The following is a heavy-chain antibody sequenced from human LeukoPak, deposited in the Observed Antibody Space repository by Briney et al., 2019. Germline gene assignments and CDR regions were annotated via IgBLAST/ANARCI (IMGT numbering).Heavy chain of an antibody. V-gene: IGHV1-18*01. J-gene: IGHJ4*02. CDR2: ISAYNGNT. CDR3: ARDTDYYDSSGYHDY. D-gene: IGHD3-22*01. Sequence: ASVKVSCKASGYTFTSYGISWVRQAPGQGLERMGWISAYNGNTNYAQKLQGRVTMTTDTSTSTAYMELRSLRSDDTAVYYCARDTDYYDSSGYHDYWGQGTLVTVSS. CDR1: GYTFTSYG.